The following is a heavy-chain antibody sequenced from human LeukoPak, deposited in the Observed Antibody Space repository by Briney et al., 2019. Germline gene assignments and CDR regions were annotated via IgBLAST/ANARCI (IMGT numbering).Heavy chain of an antibody. D-gene: IGHD2-15*01. V-gene: IGHV3-74*01. CDR2: INNDGSSL. Sequence: GGSPRLSCAASGFTFSSHWMHWLPQAPGKGLVWLSRINNDGSSLRYADSVKGRFTISRDNAKNTLYLQMNSLGVADTAVYYCARGPAPQCSGGSCYLPGDYWGQGTLVTVSS. CDR1: GFTFSSHW. J-gene: IGHJ4*02. CDR3: ARGPAPQCSGGSCYLPGDY.